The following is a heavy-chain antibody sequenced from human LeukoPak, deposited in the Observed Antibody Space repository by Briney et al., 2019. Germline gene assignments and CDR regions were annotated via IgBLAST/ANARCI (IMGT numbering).Heavy chain of an antibody. CDR2: IWYDGSNK. CDR3: ARVLGYYGSGSLYY. J-gene: IGHJ4*02. V-gene: IGHV3-33*08. CDR1: GFTFNSYA. Sequence: GGSLRLSCAASGFTFNSYAMSWVRQAPGKGLEWVAVIWYDGSNKYYADSVKGRFTISRDNSKNTLYLQMNSLRAEDTAVYYCARVLGYYGSGSLYYWGQGTLVTVSS. D-gene: IGHD3-10*01.